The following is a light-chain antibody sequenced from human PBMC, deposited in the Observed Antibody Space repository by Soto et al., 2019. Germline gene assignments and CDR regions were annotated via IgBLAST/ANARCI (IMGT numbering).Light chain of an antibody. CDR3: QQYKKWPLT. V-gene: IGKV3-15*01. J-gene: IGKJ1*01. Sequence: EIVMTQSPATLSVSPGERATLSCRASQSASNNLAWYQQKPGQAPRLLIYVASTRATGIPARFSGSGSGTEFTLTISNLQSEDFAVYYCQQYKKWPLTFGQGTKVEI. CDR1: QSASNN. CDR2: VAS.